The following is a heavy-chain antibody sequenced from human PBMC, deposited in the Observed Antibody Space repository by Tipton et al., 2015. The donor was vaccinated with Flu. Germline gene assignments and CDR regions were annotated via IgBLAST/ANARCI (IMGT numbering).Heavy chain of an antibody. CDR3: ARVGGSSYYYYYGMDV. D-gene: IGHD1-26*01. CDR2: IYYSGST. CDR1: GGSISSYY. V-gene: IGHV4-59*13. J-gene: IGHJ6*02. Sequence: TLSLTCTVSGGSISSYYWSWIRQPPGKGLEWIGYIYYSGSTNYNPPLKSRVTISVDTSKNQFSLKLSSVTAADTAVYYCARVGGSSYYYYYGMDVWGQGTTVTVSS.